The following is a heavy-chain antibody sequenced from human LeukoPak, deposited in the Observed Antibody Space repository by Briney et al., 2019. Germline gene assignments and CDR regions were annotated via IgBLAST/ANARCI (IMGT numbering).Heavy chain of an antibody. Sequence: ASVKVSCKTSGYTFTSYGISWVRQAPGQGLEWMGWINPNSGGTNYAQKFQGRVTMTRDTSISTAYMELSRLRSDDTAVYYCARGTQQWLVPNAFDIWGQGTMVTVSS. V-gene: IGHV1-2*02. CDR3: ARGTQQWLVPNAFDI. CDR2: INPNSGGT. J-gene: IGHJ3*02. CDR1: GYTFTSYG. D-gene: IGHD6-19*01.